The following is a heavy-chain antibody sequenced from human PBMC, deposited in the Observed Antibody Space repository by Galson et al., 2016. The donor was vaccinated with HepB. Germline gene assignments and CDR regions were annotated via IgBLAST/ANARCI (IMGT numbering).Heavy chain of an antibody. V-gene: IGHV3-33*06. D-gene: IGHD5-24*01. Sequence: SLRLSCAASGFTFSTYAMNWVRQAPGKGLEWVAVIWYDGSEKYYADSVKGRFTISRDDSKNTLYLQINSLRAEDTAVYYCAKEATYRGEGYNVDYWGQGTLVTVSS. CDR2: IWYDGSEK. CDR1: GFTFSTYA. J-gene: IGHJ4*02. CDR3: AKEATYRGEGYNVDY.